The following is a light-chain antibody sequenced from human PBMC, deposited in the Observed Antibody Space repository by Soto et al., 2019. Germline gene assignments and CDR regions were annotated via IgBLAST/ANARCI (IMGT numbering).Light chain of an antibody. J-gene: IGLJ2*01. CDR1: TSNIGRNT. Sequence: QSVLTQPPSASGTPGQRVTISCSGSTSNIGRNTVNWYQRLPGAAPKLLIHSDNKRPSGVPDRFSGSKSGTSASLAISGLRSEDEAEYFCATWDDSLNGVLFGGGTKVTVL. CDR3: ATWDDSLNGVL. CDR2: SDN. V-gene: IGLV1-44*01.